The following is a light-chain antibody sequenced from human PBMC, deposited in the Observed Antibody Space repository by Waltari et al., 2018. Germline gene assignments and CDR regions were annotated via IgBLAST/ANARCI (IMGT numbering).Light chain of an antibody. CDR2: DVT. V-gene: IGLV2-11*01. Sequence: QSALTKHRPVSGSPGQSVTISCTGTSSDVGGYNNVSWYHHLPGKAPKLILYDVTKWPSGVPDRFSGSKSGNTASLTISGLLGEDEADYYCCSYGGSSWVFGGGTKLTVL. CDR3: CSYGGSSWV. J-gene: IGLJ3*02. CDR1: SSDVGGYNN.